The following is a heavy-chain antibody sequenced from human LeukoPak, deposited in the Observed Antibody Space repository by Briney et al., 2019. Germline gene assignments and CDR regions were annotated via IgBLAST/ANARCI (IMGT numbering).Heavy chain of an antibody. J-gene: IGHJ4*02. CDR1: GFTFSSYA. CDR2: ISYDGSNK. CDR3: AREGYSSSWYFLDY. Sequence: PGGSLRLSCAASGFTFSSYAMHWVRQAPGKGLEWVAVISYDGSNKYYADSVEGRFTISRDNSKNTLYLQMNSLRAEDTAVYYCAREGYSSSWYFLDYWGQGTLVTVSS. V-gene: IGHV3-30-3*01. D-gene: IGHD6-13*01.